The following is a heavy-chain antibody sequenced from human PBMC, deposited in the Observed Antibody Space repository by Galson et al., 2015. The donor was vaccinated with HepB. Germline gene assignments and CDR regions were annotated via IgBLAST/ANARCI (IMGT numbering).Heavy chain of an antibody. CDR2: IWYDGSNK. CDR3: ARGERYCSSTSCYDWFDP. Sequence: SLRLSCAASGFTFSSYGMHWVRQAPGKGLEWVAVIWYDGSNKYYADSVKGRFTTSRDNSKNTLYLQMNSLRAEDTAVYYCARGERYCSSTSCYDWFDPWGQGTLVTVSS. D-gene: IGHD2-2*01. J-gene: IGHJ5*02. V-gene: IGHV3-33*01. CDR1: GFTFSSYG.